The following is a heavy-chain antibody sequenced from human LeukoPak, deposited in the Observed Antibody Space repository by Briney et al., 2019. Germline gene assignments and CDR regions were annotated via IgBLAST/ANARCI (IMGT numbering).Heavy chain of an antibody. D-gene: IGHD3-3*01. CDR2: ISAYNGNT. Sequence: GASVKVSCKASGYTFTSYGISWVRQAPGQGLEWMGWISAYNGNTNYAQKLQGRVTMTTDTSTSTAYMELRSLRSDDTAVYYCARAGVTIFGVVIRPYGMDVWGQGTTVTVSS. J-gene: IGHJ6*02. CDR1: GYTFTSYG. CDR3: ARAGVTIFGVVIRPYGMDV. V-gene: IGHV1-18*01.